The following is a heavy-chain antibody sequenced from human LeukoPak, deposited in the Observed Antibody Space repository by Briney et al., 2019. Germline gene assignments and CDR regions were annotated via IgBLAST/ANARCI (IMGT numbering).Heavy chain of an antibody. CDR2: INPSGGST. CDR3: ARFPFTTVTTEVFDY. V-gene: IGHV1-46*01. J-gene: IGHJ4*02. Sequence: GASVKVSCKASGYTFTSYYMHWVRQAPGQGLEWMGIINPSGGSTSYAQKFQGRVTMTRDTSTSTVYMELSSLRSEDTAVYYCARFPFTTVTTEVFDYWGQGTLVTVSS. CDR1: GYTFTSYY. D-gene: IGHD4-17*01.